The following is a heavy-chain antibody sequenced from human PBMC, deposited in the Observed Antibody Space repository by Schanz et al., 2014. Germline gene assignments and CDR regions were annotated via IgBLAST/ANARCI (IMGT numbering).Heavy chain of an antibody. CDR3: ARVQDDILTGSEYYYGMDV. D-gene: IGHD3-9*01. J-gene: IGHJ6*02. CDR2: ISAQTGDT. Sequence: QVQLVQSGAEVKKPGASVKVSCTASGYTFTSYDINWVRQAPGQGLEWIGWISAQTGDTRYAQKMQGRVTMTTDTSTSTAYMELRSLRSDDTAVYYCARVQDDILTGSEYYYGMDVWGQGTTVTVSS. V-gene: IGHV1-18*01. CDR1: GYTFTSYD.